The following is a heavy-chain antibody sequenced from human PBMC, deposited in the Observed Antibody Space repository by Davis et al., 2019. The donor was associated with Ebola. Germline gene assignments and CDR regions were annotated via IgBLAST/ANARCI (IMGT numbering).Heavy chain of an antibody. Sequence: ASVKVSCKASGYTFTSYGISWVRQAPGQGLEWMGWINPNSGGTNYAQKFQGRVTMTRDTSISTAYMELSRLRSDDTAVYYCAVWGGDQRWLNLDYWGQGTLVTVSS. CDR3: AVWGGDQRWLNLDY. J-gene: IGHJ4*02. CDR2: INPNSGGT. V-gene: IGHV1-2*02. D-gene: IGHD5-24*01. CDR1: GYTFTSYG.